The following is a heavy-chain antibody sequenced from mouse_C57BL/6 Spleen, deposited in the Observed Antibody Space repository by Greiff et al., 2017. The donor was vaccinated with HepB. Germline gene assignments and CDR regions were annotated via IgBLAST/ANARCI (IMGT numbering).Heavy chain of an antibody. CDR3: ARQNYGSSPYWYFDV. CDR1: GFTFSDYG. V-gene: IGHV5-15*01. CDR2: ISNLAYSI. D-gene: IGHD1-1*01. Sequence: EVQLVESGGGLVQPGGSLKLSCAASGFTFSDYGMAWVRQAPRKGPEWVAFISNLAYSIYYADTVTGRFTISRENAKNTLYLEMSSLRSEDTAMYYCARQNYGSSPYWYFDVWGTGTTVTVSS. J-gene: IGHJ1*03.